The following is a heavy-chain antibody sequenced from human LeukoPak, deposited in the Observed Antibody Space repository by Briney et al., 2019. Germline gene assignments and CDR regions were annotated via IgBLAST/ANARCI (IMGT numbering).Heavy chain of an antibody. CDR2: IYYSGST. Sequence: KPSETLSLTCTVSGGSISSYYWSWIRQPPGKGLEWIGYIYYSGSTNYNPSLKSRVTISVDTSKNQFSLELSSVTAADTAVYYCARDSPSGSYFDYWGQGTLVTVSS. J-gene: IGHJ4*02. CDR1: GGSISSYY. D-gene: IGHD1-26*01. CDR3: ARDSPSGSYFDY. V-gene: IGHV4-59*01.